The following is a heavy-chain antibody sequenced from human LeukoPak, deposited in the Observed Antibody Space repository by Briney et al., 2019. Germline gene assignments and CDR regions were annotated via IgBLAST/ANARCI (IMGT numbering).Heavy chain of an antibody. CDR2: IWYDGSNK. D-gene: IGHD1-26*01. CDR1: GFTFSSYG. CDR3: ARDYRGDEGLH. J-gene: IGHJ4*02. V-gene: IGHV3-33*01. Sequence: GRSLRLSCAASGFTFSSYGMHWVRQAPGKGLEWVAVIWYDGSNKYYADSVKGRFTISRDNSKNTLYLQMNSLRAEDTAVYYCARDYRGDEGLHWGQGTLVTVSS.